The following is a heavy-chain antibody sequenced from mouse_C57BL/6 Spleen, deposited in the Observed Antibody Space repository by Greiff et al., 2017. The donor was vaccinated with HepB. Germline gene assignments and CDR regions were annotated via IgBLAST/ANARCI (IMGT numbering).Heavy chain of an antibody. Sequence: DVQLQESGPVLVKPGASVKMSCKASGYTFTDYYMNWVKQSHGKSLEWIGVINPYNGGTSYNQKFKGKATLTVDKSSSTAYMELNSLTSEDSAVYYCARKGVVVERFDYWGQGTTLTVSS. CDR3: ARKGVVVERFDY. CDR2: INPYNGGT. CDR1: GYTFTDYY. D-gene: IGHD1-1*01. J-gene: IGHJ2*01. V-gene: IGHV1-19*01.